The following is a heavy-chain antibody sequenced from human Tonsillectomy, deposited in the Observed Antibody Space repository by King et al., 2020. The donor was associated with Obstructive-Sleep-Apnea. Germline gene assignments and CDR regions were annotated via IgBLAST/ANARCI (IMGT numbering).Heavy chain of an antibody. V-gene: IGHV1-8*01. CDR3: ARPWYSRRWTLRGFDP. Sequence: QLVQSGAEVKKPGASVKVSCTASGYTFTSYDINWVRQATGQGLEWMGWMNPNSGNTGYAQKFQGRVTMTRNTSISTAYMEFSSLRSEDTAVYYCARPWYSRRWTLRGFDPWGQGTLVTVSS. J-gene: IGHJ5*02. CDR1: GYTFTSYD. CDR2: MNPNSGNT. D-gene: IGHD6-13*01.